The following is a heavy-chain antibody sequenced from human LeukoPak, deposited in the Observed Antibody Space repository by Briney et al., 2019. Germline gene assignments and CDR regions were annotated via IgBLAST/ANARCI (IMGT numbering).Heavy chain of an antibody. D-gene: IGHD3-22*01. Sequence: GGSLRLSCAASGFTFSSYAMHWVRQAPGKGLEWVAVISYDGSNKYYADSVKGRFTISRDNSKNTLYLQMNSLRAEDTAVYYCAKSRLSMTDAFDIWGQGTMVTVSS. J-gene: IGHJ3*02. CDR3: AKSRLSMTDAFDI. CDR1: GFTFSSYA. V-gene: IGHV3-30-3*02. CDR2: ISYDGSNK.